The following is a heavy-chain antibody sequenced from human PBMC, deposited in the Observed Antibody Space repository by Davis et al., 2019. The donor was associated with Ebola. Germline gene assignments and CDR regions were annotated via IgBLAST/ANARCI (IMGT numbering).Heavy chain of an antibody. CDR1: GYTFTGYY. CDR2: IKPSGGST. J-gene: IGHJ4*02. Sequence: ASVKVSCKASGYTFTGYYMHWVRQAHGQGLEWMGIIKPSGGSTSYAQKFQGRVTMTRDTSVSTAYMELSRLRSDDAAVYYCARAVSGYYPYFDYWGQGTLVTVSS. CDR3: ARAVSGYYPYFDY. D-gene: IGHD3-22*01. V-gene: IGHV1-46*01.